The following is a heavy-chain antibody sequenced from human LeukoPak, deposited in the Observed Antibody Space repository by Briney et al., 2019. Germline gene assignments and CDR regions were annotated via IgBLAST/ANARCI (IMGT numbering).Heavy chain of an antibody. CDR2: INHSGST. D-gene: IGHD3-10*01. V-gene: IGHV4-34*01. J-gene: IGHJ4*02. Sequence: MPSETLSLTCAVYGGSFSGYYWSWIRQPPGKGLEWIGEINHSGSTNYNPSLKSRVTISVDKAKNQFSLNLNSVTAADTAVYYCARGGDRSFDYWGQGTLVTVSS. CDR1: GGSFSGYY. CDR3: ARGGDRSFDY.